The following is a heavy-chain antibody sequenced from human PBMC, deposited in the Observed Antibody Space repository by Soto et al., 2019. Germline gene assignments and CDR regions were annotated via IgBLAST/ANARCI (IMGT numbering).Heavy chain of an antibody. CDR2: IVPLFRTT. CDR3: ARGGYSSTWSNLLDRSRLDV. V-gene: IGHV1-69*06. CDR1: GGTFSSYA. J-gene: IGHJ6*02. D-gene: IGHD6-13*01. Sequence: QVQLVQSGAEAKKPGSSVKVSCKTSGGTFSSYAISWVRQAPGQGLEWMGGIVPLFRTTNYAQKFQGRVTITADTSTYIVYMELSGLRSGDTAVYYCARGGYSSTWSNLLDRSRLDVWGQGTTVTVSS.